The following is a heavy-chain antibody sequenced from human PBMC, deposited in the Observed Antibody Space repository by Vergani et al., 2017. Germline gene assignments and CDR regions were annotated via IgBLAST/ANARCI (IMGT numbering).Heavy chain of an antibody. D-gene: IGHD2-21*02. Sequence: EVQLLQSEGAVVQPGGSLRLSCVASGFTFSSHAMSWVRQGHGQGLEWVSSIKNTGDSTHCADSVKGRFTISRDNSKNTLYLQMDSLRSEDTALYYCAKYLRDSTDGLPDSWGPGTLVIVSS. CDR3: AKYLRDSTDGLPDS. J-gene: IGHJ4*02. V-gene: IGHV3-23*01. CDR1: GFTFSSHA. CDR2: IKNTGDST.